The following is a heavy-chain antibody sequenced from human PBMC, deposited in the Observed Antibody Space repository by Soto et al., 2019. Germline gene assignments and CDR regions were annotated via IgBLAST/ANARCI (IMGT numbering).Heavy chain of an antibody. CDR1: GVTFKDYG. D-gene: IGHD1-26*01. CDR3: ATLDVKELSGMGY. J-gene: IGHJ4*02. CDR2: ISYDGKQT. V-gene: IGHV3-30*03. Sequence: GGSLRLSCGAPGVTFKDYGMHWVRQAPGKGLEWVAVISYDGKQTYYADSVKGRFTISRDNAKNSLYLQMNSLRAEDTAVYYCATLDVKELSGMGYWGQGTLVTVSS.